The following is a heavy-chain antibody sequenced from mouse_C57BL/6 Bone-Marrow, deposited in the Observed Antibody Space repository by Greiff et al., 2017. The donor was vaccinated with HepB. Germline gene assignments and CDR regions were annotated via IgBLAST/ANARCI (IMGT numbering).Heavy chain of an antibody. CDR1: GFSLTSYG. V-gene: IGHV2-2*01. CDR2: IWSGGST. Sequence: QVQLKESGPGLVQPSQSLSITCTVSGFSLTSYGVHWVRQSPGKGLEWLGVIWSGGSTDYNAAFISRLSISKDNSKSQVFFKMNRLPADDTAIYYCAREVYYGNPGYFDYWGQGTTLTVSS. CDR3: AREVYYGNPGYFDY. J-gene: IGHJ2*01. D-gene: IGHD2-1*01.